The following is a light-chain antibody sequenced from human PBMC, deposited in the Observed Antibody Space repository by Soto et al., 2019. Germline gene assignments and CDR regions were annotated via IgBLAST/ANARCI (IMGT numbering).Light chain of an antibody. V-gene: IGKV3-11*01. Sequence: EIVLTQSPATLSLSPGDRATLSCRASQSVSSYLAWYQQKPGQAPRLLIYDASNRATGVPARFSGSGSGTDFTLTISSLEPEDFALYYCQQRSNWPITFGQGTRLEIK. J-gene: IGKJ5*01. CDR3: QQRSNWPIT. CDR1: QSVSSY. CDR2: DAS.